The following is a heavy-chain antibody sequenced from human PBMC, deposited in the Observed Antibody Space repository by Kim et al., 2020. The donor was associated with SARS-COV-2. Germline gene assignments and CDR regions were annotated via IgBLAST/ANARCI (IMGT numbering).Heavy chain of an antibody. Sequence: GGSLRLSCAASGFTLSSYSMNWVRQAPGKGLEWVSYISSSSSYIYYTESVKGQFTICRDNPKNSLYLQMNSLRVEDTVVYYCARSGYSGGMDVWGQGTT. CDR1: GFTLSSYS. CDR3: ARSGYSGGMDV. CDR2: ISSSSSYI. V-gene: IGHV3-21*01. D-gene: IGHD3-10*01. J-gene: IGHJ6*02.